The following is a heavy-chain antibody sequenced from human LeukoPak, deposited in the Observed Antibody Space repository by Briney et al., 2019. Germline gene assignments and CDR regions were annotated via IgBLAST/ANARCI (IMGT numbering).Heavy chain of an antibody. J-gene: IGHJ5*01. D-gene: IGHD3-22*01. CDR1: GFTFSSYS. CDR2: ISSSTIYT. Sequence: PGGSLRLSCAASGFTFSSYSMNWVRQAPGKGLEWVSFISSSTIYTYYSDSVKGRCTISRDNAKNSLYLQMNSLRAEDTAVYYCARDLHFYDRTIDSWGQGTLVTVSS. V-gene: IGHV3-21*01. CDR3: ARDLHFYDRTIDS.